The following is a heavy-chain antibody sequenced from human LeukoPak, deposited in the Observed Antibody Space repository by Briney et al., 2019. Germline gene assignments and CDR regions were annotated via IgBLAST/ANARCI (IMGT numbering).Heavy chain of an antibody. D-gene: IGHD6-13*01. CDR3: AKGSIAAAGTGWFDP. V-gene: IGHV3-9*01. CDR1: GFTFDDYA. J-gene: IGHJ5*02. Sequence: GGSLRLSCAASGFTFDDYAMHWVRQAPGKGLEWVSGISWNSGSIGYADSMKGRFTISRDNAKNSLYLQMNSLRAEDTALYYCAKGSIAAAGTGWFDPWGQGTLVTVSS. CDR2: ISWNSGSI.